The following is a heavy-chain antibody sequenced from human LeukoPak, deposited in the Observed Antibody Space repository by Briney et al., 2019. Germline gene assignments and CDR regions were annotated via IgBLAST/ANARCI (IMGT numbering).Heavy chain of an antibody. D-gene: IGHD6-19*01. V-gene: IGHV3-30*03. CDR1: GFTFSSYG. CDR3: ARESSIAVADY. Sequence: GGSLRLSCAASGFTFSSYGMHWVRQAPGKGLEWVAVISYDGSNKYYADSVKGRFTISRDNSKNTLYLQMNSLRAEDTAVYYCARESSIAVADYWGQGTLVTVSS. CDR2: ISYDGSNK. J-gene: IGHJ4*02.